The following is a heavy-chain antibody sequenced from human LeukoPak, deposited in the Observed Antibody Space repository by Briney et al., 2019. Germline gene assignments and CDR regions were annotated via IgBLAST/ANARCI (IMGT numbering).Heavy chain of an antibody. CDR2: IRYDGSNK. CDR3: AKMAAAGPSFDY. CDR1: GYTFSSYG. D-gene: IGHD6-13*01. J-gene: IGHJ4*02. V-gene: IGHV3-30*02. Sequence: GGSLRLSCAASGYTFSSYGMHWVRQAPGKGLEWVAFIRYDGSNKYYADSVKGRFTISRDNSKNTLYLQMNSLRAEDTAVYYCAKMAAAGPSFDYWGQGTLVTVSS.